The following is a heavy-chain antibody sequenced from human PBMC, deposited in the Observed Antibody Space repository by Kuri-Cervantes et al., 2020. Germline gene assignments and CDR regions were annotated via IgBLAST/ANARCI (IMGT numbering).Heavy chain of an antibody. D-gene: IGHD2/OR15-2a*01. J-gene: IGHJ4*02. V-gene: IGHV3-30*02. Sequence: GGSLRLSCAASGFTFSSYSMNWVRQSPGKGLEWVAFIRYDGSNKYYADSVKGRFTISRDNSKNTLYLQMNSLRAEDTAVYYCAKDRNDVIYFGYWGQGTLVTVSS. CDR2: IRYDGSNK. CDR1: GFTFSSYS. CDR3: AKDRNDVIYFGY.